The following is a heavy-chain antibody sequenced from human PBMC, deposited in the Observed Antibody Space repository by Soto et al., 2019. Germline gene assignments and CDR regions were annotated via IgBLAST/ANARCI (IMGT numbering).Heavy chain of an antibody. CDR2: IWYDGSNK. V-gene: IGHV3-33*01. J-gene: IGHJ4*02. CDR1: GFTFSSYG. CDR3: ARDERGLDPRGYNYGYQGDY. Sequence: QVQLVESGGGVVQPGRSLRLSCAASGFTFSSYGMHWVHQAPGKGLEWVAVIWYDGSNKYYADSVKGRFTISRDNSKNTLYLQMNSLRAEDTAVYYCARDERGLDPRGYNYGYQGDYWGQGTLVTVSS. D-gene: IGHD5-18*01.